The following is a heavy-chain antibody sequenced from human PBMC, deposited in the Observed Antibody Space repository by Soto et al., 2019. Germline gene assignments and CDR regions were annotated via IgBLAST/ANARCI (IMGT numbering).Heavy chain of an antibody. V-gene: IGHV3-7*04. Sequence: EVHLVESGGGLVQTGGSLRLSCAIFESTVSRDWMNWVRQAPGKGLEWVAHINQDGSEKYYVDSVKGRVTISRDNAKKSLYLQMNGLRPADTAMYYCSGGVGDAFWGQGTLVTVSS. CDR3: SGGVGDAF. CDR1: ESTVSRDW. D-gene: IGHD1-26*01. J-gene: IGHJ4*02. CDR2: INQDGSEK.